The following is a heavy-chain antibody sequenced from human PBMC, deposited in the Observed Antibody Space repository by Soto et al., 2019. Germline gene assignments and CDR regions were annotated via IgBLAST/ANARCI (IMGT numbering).Heavy chain of an antibody. CDR1: GFSLSTSGVG. J-gene: IGHJ4*02. CDR3: AHATLKQQLATMLCFDY. D-gene: IGHD6-13*01. Sequence: SGPTLVKPTQTLTLTCTFSGFSLSTSGVGVGWIRQPPGKALEWLALIYWDDDKRYSPSLKSRLTITKDTSKNQVVLTMTNMDPVDTATYYCAHATLKQQLATMLCFDYWGQGTLVTVSS. V-gene: IGHV2-5*02. CDR2: IYWDDDK.